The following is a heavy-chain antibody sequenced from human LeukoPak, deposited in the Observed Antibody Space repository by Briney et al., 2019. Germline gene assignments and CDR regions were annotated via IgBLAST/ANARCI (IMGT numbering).Heavy chain of an antibody. D-gene: IGHD5-24*01. Sequence: PSQTLSLTCTVSGGSISSGGYYWSWIRQPPGKGLEWIGYIYYSGSTNYNPSLKSRVTISVDTSKNQFSLKLSSVTAADTAVYYCARDLGDGYNFDAFDIWGQGTMVTVSS. CDR1: GGSISSGGYY. CDR3: ARDLGDGYNFDAFDI. CDR2: IYYSGST. J-gene: IGHJ3*02. V-gene: IGHV4-61*08.